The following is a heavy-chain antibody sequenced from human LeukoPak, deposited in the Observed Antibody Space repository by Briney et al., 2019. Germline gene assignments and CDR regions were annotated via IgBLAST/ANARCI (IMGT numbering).Heavy chain of an antibody. V-gene: IGHV3-15*07. CDR2: IASKTDGGAT. CDR1: GLTVTNAW. Sequence: PGGSLRLSCSASGLTVTNAWMNWVRQAPGEGLDWVGRIASKTDGGATDYAAPVKGRFTISRDDSKNTLNLQMNSLKTEDTAVYYCTTGIRGDWGQGTLVTVSS. J-gene: IGHJ4*02. CDR3: TTGIRGD. D-gene: IGHD3-10*01.